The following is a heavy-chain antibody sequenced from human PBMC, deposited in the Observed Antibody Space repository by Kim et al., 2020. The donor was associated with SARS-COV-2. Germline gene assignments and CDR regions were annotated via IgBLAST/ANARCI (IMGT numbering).Heavy chain of an antibody. D-gene: IGHD3-10*01. CDR3: VRHSLEHLDRPRGYY. V-gene: IGHV4-59*08. J-gene: IGHJ6*01. CDR2: VHFSGSS. CDR1: GSSISTYY. Sequence: SETLSLTCTVSGSSISTYYWTWIPQPPEKGLEYIGYVHFSGSSYYNPSLNNRVTMSIDTSKNQFSLKVTSVTAADPAISYCVRHSLEHLDRPRGYY.